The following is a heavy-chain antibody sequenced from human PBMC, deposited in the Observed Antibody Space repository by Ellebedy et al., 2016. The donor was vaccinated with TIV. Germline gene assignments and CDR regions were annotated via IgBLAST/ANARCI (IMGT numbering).Heavy chain of an antibody. CDR1: GFTFSSYA. CDR2: ISGSGVST. CDR3: AKDYSGLRGLDV. J-gene: IGHJ6*02. Sequence: GESLKISCAASGFTFSSYAMSWVRQAPGKGLEWVSSISGSGVSTYYADSVKGRFTISRDNSKNTLYLQMNSLRAEDTAIYYCAKDYSGLRGLDVWGQGTTVTVSS. D-gene: IGHD5-12*01. V-gene: IGHV3-23*01.